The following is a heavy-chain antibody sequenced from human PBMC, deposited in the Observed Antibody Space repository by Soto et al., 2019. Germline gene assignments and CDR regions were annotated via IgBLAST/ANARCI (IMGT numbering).Heavy chain of an antibody. V-gene: IGHV3-30-3*01. Sequence: XRGLRRTWADSGFNCSSYTLHWVREAPGKGLEWVAVISYDGSNKYYADSVKGRFTISRDNSKNTLYLQTNSLRAEDTAVYYCAREEFRLVVAATNWGIDYWGQGTLVTVSS. D-gene: IGHD2-15*01. CDR2: ISYDGSNK. CDR3: AREEFRLVVAATNWGIDY. CDR1: GFNCSSYT. J-gene: IGHJ4*02.